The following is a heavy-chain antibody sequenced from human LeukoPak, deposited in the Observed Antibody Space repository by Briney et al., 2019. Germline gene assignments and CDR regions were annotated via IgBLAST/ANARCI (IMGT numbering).Heavy chain of an antibody. Sequence: GGSLRLSCAASRFSLSSYTMNWVRQAPGKGLEWVSSFSASGNYIYYADSVKGRFTISRDNAKNSLYLQMNSLRAEDTAVYYCASLPRVDILTGYYRDYWGQGTLVTVSS. CDR2: FSASGNYI. V-gene: IGHV3-21*01. CDR3: ASLPRVDILTGYYRDY. CDR1: RFSLSSYT. J-gene: IGHJ4*02. D-gene: IGHD3-9*01.